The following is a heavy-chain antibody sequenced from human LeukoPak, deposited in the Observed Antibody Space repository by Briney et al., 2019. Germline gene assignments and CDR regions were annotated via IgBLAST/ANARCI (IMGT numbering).Heavy chain of an antibody. CDR1: GYTFTSYG. D-gene: IGHD2-2*01. J-gene: IGHJ4*02. CDR2: ISAYNGNT. CDR3: ASNFGDQLPSPGGY. V-gene: IGHV1-18*04. Sequence: ASVKVSCKASGYTFTSYGISWVRQAPGQGLEWMGWISAYNGNTNYAQKLQGRVTMTTDTSTSTAYMELRSLRTDDTAVYNCASNFGDQLPSPGGYWGQGTLVTVSS.